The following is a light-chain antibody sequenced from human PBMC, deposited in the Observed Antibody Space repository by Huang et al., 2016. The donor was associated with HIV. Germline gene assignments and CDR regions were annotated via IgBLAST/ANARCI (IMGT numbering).Light chain of an antibody. CDR2: AAS. V-gene: IGKV1-27*01. CDR1: QDIDNY. Sequence: DIQMTQSPSSLSASVGDSVTITCRASQDIDNYLSWYQQKPGKVTKLLIFAASALKAGVPPRFSGSGSGTHFSLNISSLQPEDVATYYCQKYNSAPITFGQGTRLEI. J-gene: IGKJ5*01. CDR3: QKYNSAPIT.